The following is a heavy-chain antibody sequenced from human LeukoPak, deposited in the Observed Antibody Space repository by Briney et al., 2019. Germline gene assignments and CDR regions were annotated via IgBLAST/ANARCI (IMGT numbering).Heavy chain of an antibody. Sequence: ASVKVSCKASGYTFTGYYMHWVRQAPGQGLEWMGWITPSDGTNYPQKFQGRVAITWDTSITTAYMDLTRLTSDDTAVYYCARDRYGDGFAHLDYWGQGALVTVSS. CDR1: GYTFTGYY. J-gene: IGHJ4*02. D-gene: IGHD5-24*01. V-gene: IGHV1-2*02. CDR3: ARDRYGDGFAHLDY. CDR2: ITPSDGT.